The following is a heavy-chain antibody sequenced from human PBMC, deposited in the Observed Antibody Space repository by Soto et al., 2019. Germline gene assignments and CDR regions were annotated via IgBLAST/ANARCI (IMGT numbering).Heavy chain of an antibody. Sequence: QVQPVESGGGVVQPGRSLRLSCAASGFTFSSYGMHWVRQAPGKGLEWVAVISYDGSNKYYADSVKGRFTISRDNSKNTLYLQMNSLRAEDTAVYYCAKGEWLGFFDYWGQGTLVTVSS. V-gene: IGHV3-30*18. CDR2: ISYDGSNK. D-gene: IGHD3-3*01. CDR3: AKGEWLGFFDY. J-gene: IGHJ4*02. CDR1: GFTFSSYG.